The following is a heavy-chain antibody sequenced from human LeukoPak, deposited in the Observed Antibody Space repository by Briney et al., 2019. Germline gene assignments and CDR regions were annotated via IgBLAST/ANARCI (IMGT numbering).Heavy chain of an antibody. Sequence: SETLSLTCTVSSGSITSYYWSWIRQPPGKGLEWIAYIYYSGSTNYNPSLKSRVTISVDTSKNQFSLKLSSVTAADTAVYYCARGGGVGYYYYMDVWGKGTTVTISS. CDR1: SGSITSYY. J-gene: IGHJ6*03. D-gene: IGHD2-8*01. CDR3: ARGGGVGYYYYMDV. CDR2: IYYSGST. V-gene: IGHV4-59*01.